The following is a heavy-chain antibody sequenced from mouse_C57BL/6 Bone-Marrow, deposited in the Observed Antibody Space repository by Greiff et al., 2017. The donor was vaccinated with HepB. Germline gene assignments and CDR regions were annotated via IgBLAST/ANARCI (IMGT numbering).Heavy chain of an antibody. CDR1: GFTFSSYA. Sequence: DVHLVESGGGLVKPGGSLKLSCAASGFTFSSYAMSWVRQTPEKRLEWVATISDGGSYTYYPDNVKGRFTISRDNAKNNLYLQMSHLKSEDTAMYYCARDLNYYGSIYAMDYWGQGTSVTVSS. D-gene: IGHD1-1*01. V-gene: IGHV5-4*01. CDR2: ISDGGSYT. J-gene: IGHJ4*01. CDR3: ARDLNYYGSIYAMDY.